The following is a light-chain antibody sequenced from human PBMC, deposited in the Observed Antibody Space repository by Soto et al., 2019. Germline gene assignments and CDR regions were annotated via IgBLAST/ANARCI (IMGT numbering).Light chain of an antibody. J-gene: IGKJ2*02. CDR2: DAS. Sequence: DIQMTQSPSSVSASVGDRVTITCRASQGISSWLAWYQQKPEKAPKLVIYDASSLQSGVPSRFSGSGSGTDFTLTISSLQPEDFATYYCQHYDNLLRCTFGQGTKLEIK. V-gene: IGKV1D-16*01. CDR3: QHYDNLLRCT. CDR1: QGISSW.